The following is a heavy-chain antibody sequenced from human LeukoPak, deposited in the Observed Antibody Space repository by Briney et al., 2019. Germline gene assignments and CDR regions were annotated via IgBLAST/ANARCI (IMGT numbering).Heavy chain of an antibody. V-gene: IGHV4-31*03. J-gene: IGHJ3*02. CDR3: ARDIYDSSGSDAFDI. D-gene: IGHD3-22*01. CDR2: IYYSGST. Sequence: SETLSLTCTVSGGSISSGGYYWSWIRQHPGKGLEWTGYIYYSGSTYYNPSLKSRVTISVDTSKSQFSLKLSSVTAADTAVYYCARDIYDSSGSDAFDIWGQGTMVTVSS. CDR1: GGSISSGGYY.